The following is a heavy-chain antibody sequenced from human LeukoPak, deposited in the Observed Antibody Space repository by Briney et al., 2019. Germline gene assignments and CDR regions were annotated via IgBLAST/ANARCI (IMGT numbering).Heavy chain of an antibody. D-gene: IGHD5-12*01. V-gene: IGHV3-30*18. CDR1: GFTFSSYG. Sequence: GRSLGLSCAASGFTFSSYGMHWVRQAPGKGLEWVAVISYDGSNKYYADSVKGRFTISRDNSKNTLYLQMNSLRAEDTAVYYCAKGSSIVATILGYWGQGTLVTVSS. J-gene: IGHJ4*02. CDR3: AKGSSIVATILGY. CDR2: ISYDGSNK.